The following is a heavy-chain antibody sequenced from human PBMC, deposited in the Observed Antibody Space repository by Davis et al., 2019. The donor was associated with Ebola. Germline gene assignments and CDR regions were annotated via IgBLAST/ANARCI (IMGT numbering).Heavy chain of an antibody. CDR3: ARAGYCSSTSCPRRDNWFDP. Sequence: SETLSLTCAVYGGSFSGYYWSWIRQPPGKGLEWIGEINHSGSTNYNSSLKSRVTISLDTSKNQFSLKLSSVTAADTAVYYCARAGYCSSTSCPRRDNWFDPWGQGTLVTVSS. D-gene: IGHD2-2*01. CDR2: INHSGST. V-gene: IGHV4-34*01. CDR1: GGSFSGYY. J-gene: IGHJ5*02.